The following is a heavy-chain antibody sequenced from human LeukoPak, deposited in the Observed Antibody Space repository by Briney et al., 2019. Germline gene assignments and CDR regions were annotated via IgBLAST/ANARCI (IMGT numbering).Heavy chain of an antibody. CDR1: GFTFSNYW. CDR3: ARDVVAANYYYYYMDV. J-gene: IGHJ6*03. CDR2: INSDGSST. Sequence: GGSLRLSCAASGFTFSNYWMHWVRQAPGKGLVWVSRINSDGSSTSYADSVKGRFTISRDNAKNTLYLQMNSLRAEDTAVYYCARDVVAANYYYYYMDVWGKGTTVTVSS. V-gene: IGHV3-74*01. D-gene: IGHD2-15*01.